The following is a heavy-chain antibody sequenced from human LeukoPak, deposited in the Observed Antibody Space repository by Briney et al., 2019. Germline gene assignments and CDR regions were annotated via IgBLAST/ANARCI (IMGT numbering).Heavy chain of an antibody. D-gene: IGHD6-13*01. CDR2: IYTSGST. V-gene: IGHV4-61*02. CDR1: GGSISSGSSY. CDR3: ARDQMLVIAAANFFDYYYMDV. Sequence: SQTLSLTCTVSGGSISSGSSYWSWIRQPAGKGLEWIGRIYTSGSTNYNPSLKSRVTISVDTSKNQFSLKLSSVTAADTAVYYCARDQMLVIAAANFFDYYYMDVWGKGTTVTVSS. J-gene: IGHJ6*03.